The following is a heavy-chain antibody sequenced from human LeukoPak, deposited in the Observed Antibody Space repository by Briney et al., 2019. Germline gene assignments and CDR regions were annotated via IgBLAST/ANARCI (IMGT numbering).Heavy chain of an antibody. CDR1: GFSFSSYS. J-gene: IGHJ4*02. Sequence: GGSLRLSCAGSGFSFSSYSMIWVRQAPGRGPEWVSSISGGGTYIYYADSVRGRFTISRDNAKNSLYLQVNSLRDEDTAVYYCARVRSGWYDDYWGQGTLVTVSS. CDR3: ARVRSGWYDDY. CDR2: ISGGGTYI. V-gene: IGHV3-21*01. D-gene: IGHD6-19*01.